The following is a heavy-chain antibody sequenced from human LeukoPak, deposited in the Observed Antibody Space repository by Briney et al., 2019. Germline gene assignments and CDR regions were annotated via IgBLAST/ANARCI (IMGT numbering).Heavy chain of an antibody. Sequence: ASVKVSCKASGYTFTSYAMHWVRQAPGQGLEWMGWINPNSGGTNYAQKFQGRVTMTRDTSISTAYMELRSLRSDDTAVYYCARYEGYPRFVYWGQGTLVTVSS. D-gene: IGHD1-1*01. CDR3: ARYEGYPRFVY. CDR2: INPNSGGT. CDR1: GYTFTSYA. V-gene: IGHV1-2*02. J-gene: IGHJ4*02.